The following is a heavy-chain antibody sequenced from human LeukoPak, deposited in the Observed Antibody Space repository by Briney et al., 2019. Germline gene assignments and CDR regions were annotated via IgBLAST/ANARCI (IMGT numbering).Heavy chain of an antibody. Sequence: ASVKVSCKASGYTFTSYGISCVRQAPGQGLEWMGWISAYNGNTNYAQKLQGRVTMTTDTSTSTAYMELRSLRSDDTAVYYCARDRTGIGTLDYWGQGTLVTVSS. D-gene: IGHD1-26*01. CDR3: ARDRTGIGTLDY. V-gene: IGHV1-18*01. CDR2: ISAYNGNT. CDR1: GYTFTSYG. J-gene: IGHJ4*02.